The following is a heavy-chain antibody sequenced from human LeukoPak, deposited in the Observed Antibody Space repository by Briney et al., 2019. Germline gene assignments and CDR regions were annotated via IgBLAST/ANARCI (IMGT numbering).Heavy chain of an antibody. Sequence: PGGSLRLSCAASGFTFSSYAMSWVRQAPGKGLKWVSAISGSGGSTYYADSVKGRFTISRDNSKDTLYLQMNSLRAEDTAVYYCAKEGSDDFWSGYYYLYWGQGTLVTVSS. CDR2: ISGSGGST. J-gene: IGHJ4*02. CDR1: GFTFSSYA. V-gene: IGHV3-23*01. D-gene: IGHD3-3*01. CDR3: AKEGSDDFWSGYYYLY.